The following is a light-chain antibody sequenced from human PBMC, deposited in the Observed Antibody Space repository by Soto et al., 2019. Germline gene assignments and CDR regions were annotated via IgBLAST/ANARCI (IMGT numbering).Light chain of an antibody. V-gene: IGLV3-21*02. J-gene: IGLJ3*02. CDR3: QVWDGSSDVV. CDR2: DDS. CDR1: NIEIKS. Sequence: SYELTQPPSVSVAPGQTASITCGGNNIEIKSVNWYQQKPGQAPVLVVYDDSDRPSGIPERFSGSKSGNTATLSISRVDAGNEADYYCQVWDGSSDVVFGGGTKLTVL.